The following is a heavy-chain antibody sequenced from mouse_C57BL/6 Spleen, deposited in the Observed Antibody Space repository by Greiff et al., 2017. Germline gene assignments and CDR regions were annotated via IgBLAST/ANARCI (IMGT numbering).Heavy chain of an antibody. CDR2: IHPNSGST. CDR3: AIIYYSNWAMDY. J-gene: IGHJ4*01. V-gene: IGHV1-64*01. D-gene: IGHD2-5*01. Sequence: QVQLQQSGAELVKPGASVKLSCKASGYTFTSYWMHWVKQRPGQGLEWIGMIHPNSGSTNYNEKFKSKATLTVDKSSSTAYMQLSSLTSEDSAVYYCAIIYYSNWAMDYWGQGTSVTVSS. CDR1: GYTFTSYW.